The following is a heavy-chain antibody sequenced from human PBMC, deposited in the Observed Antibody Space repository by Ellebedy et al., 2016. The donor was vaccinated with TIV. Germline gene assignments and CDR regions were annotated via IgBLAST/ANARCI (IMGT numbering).Heavy chain of an antibody. CDR2: IYYSGST. CDR3: AKDAAGGNWYFDL. CDR1: GGSISSSNYY. V-gene: IGHV4-39*02. J-gene: IGHJ2*01. Sequence: SETLSLXXTVSGGSISSSNYYWGWIRQPPGKGLEWIASIYYSGSTYYNPPLKSRVTISVDTSKNQFSLKLNSVTAADTAVYYCAKDAAGGNWYFDLWGRGTLVTVSS. D-gene: IGHD3-16*01.